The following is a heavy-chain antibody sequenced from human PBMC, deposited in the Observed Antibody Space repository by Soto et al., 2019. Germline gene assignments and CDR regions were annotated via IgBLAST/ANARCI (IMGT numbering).Heavy chain of an antibody. D-gene: IGHD6-13*01. Sequence: QVQLVQSGAEVKKPGASVKVSCKASGYTFTSYDINWVRQATGQGLEWMGWMNPNSGNTDYAQKFQGRVTMTRNTSISTAYMELSSLRSEDTAVYYCARERSAAGAGWVDPWGQGTLVTVSS. V-gene: IGHV1-8*01. CDR3: ARERSAAGAGWVDP. CDR1: GYTFTSYD. CDR2: MNPNSGNT. J-gene: IGHJ5*02.